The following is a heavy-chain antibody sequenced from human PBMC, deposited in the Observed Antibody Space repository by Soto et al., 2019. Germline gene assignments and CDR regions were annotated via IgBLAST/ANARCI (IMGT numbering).Heavy chain of an antibody. CDR3: ARAGPPAVAAPFHY. J-gene: IGHJ4*02. V-gene: IGHV6-1*01. Sequence: SQTLSLTCAISGDSVSSNSAAWNWIRQSPSRGLEWLGRTYYRSKWYNDYAVSVKSRITINPDTSKNQFSMQLNSVTPEDTAVYYCARAGPPAVAAPFHYWGEGTPVTVYS. D-gene: IGHD6-19*01. CDR1: GDSVSSNSAA. CDR2: TYYRSKWYN.